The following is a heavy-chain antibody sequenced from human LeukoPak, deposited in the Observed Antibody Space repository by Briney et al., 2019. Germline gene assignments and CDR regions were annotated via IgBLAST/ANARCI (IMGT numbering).Heavy chain of an antibody. CDR2: ISSSSSII. J-gene: IGHJ6*04. CDR1: GFTFSSSE. CDR3: ARDYFAVDV. V-gene: IGHV3-48*03. Sequence: PGGSLRLSCVASGFTFSSSEMNWVRQAPGKGLEWISYISSSSSIIEYADSVKGRFTISRDNAKNSLYLQMNSLRVEDTAVYYCARDYFAVDVWGKGTTVTISS. D-gene: IGHD2/OR15-2a*01.